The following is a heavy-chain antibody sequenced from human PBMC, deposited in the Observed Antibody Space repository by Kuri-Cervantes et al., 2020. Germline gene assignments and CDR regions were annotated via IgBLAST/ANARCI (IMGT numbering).Heavy chain of an antibody. Sequence: GESLKISCAASGFTFSSYAMHWVRQAPGKGLEWLAHVKQNGGEKYYADSVKGRFTISRDNAENSLFLQMANLRDDDTAIYYCARAGVAVAATLWDWGQGTLVTVSS. J-gene: IGHJ4*02. CDR3: ARAGVAVAATLWD. D-gene: IGHD6-19*01. V-gene: IGHV3-7*01. CDR1: GFTFSSYA. CDR2: VKQNGGEK.